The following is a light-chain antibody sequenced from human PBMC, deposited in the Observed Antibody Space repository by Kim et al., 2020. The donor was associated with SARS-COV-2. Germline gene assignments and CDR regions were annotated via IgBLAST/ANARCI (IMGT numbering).Light chain of an antibody. J-gene: IGLJ1*01. V-gene: IGLV2-14*04. CDR3: SSYTSNSTYV. Sequence: GQSINIFCTGTNRDVGGYNDVSWFQQRPGKAPKLMIYDVDQRPSGVSNRFSGSKSGNTASQTISGLQAEDEADYYCSSYTSNSTYVFGTGTKVTVL. CDR2: DVD. CDR1: NRDVGGYND.